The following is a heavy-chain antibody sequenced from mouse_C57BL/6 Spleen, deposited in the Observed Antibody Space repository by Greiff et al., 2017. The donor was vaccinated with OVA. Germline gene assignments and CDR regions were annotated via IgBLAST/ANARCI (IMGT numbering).Heavy chain of an antibody. J-gene: IGHJ2*01. CDR2: IDPSDSYT. CDR1: GYTFTSYW. D-gene: IGHD1-1*01. CDR3: ARSQIYYYALDY. Sequence: QVQLQQSGAELVKPGASVKLSCKASGYTFTSYWMQWVKQRPGQGLEWIGEIDPSDSYTNYNQKFKGKATLTVDTSSSTAYMQLSSLTSEDSAVYYCARSQIYYYALDYWGQGTTLTVSS. V-gene: IGHV1-50*01.